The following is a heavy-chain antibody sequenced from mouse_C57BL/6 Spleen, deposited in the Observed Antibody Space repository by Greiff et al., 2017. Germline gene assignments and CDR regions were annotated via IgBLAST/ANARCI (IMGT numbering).Heavy chain of an antibody. J-gene: IGHJ1*03. D-gene: IGHD1-1*01. V-gene: IGHV5-17*01. CDR3: ARYYYGSSYRYFDV. CDR2: ISSGSSTI. Sequence: DVMLVESGGGLVKPGGSLKLSCAASGFTFSDYGMHWVRQAPEKGLEWVAYISSGSSTIYYAETVKGRFTISRDNAKNTLFLQMTSLRSEDTAMYYCARYYYGSSYRYFDVWGTGTTVTVSS. CDR1: GFTFSDYG.